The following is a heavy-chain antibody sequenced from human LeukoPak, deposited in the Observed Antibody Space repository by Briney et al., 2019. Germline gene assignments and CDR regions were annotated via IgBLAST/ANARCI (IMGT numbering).Heavy chain of an antibody. CDR3: ARREGDAFDI. CDR2: IYYSGST. Sequence: KPSETLSLTCTVSSGSISSYYWTWIRQPPGKGLEWIGYIYYSGSTNYNPSLKSRVTISVDTSKNQFSLKLSSVTAADTAVYYCARREGDAFDIWGQGTMVTVSS. J-gene: IGHJ3*02. V-gene: IGHV4-59*08. CDR1: SGSISSYY. D-gene: IGHD1-26*01.